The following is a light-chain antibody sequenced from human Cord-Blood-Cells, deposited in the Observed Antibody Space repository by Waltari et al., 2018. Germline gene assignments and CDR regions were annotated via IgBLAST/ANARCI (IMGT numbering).Light chain of an antibody. CDR2: EGS. CDR3: CSYAGSSNWV. V-gene: IGLV2-23*01. CDR1: SSDVGSYNL. Sequence: QSALTQPASVSGSPGPSIPISCTGTSSDVGSYNLVSWYQQHPGKAPKLMIYEGSKRPSGVSNRFSGSKSGNTASLTISGLQAEDEADYYCCSYAGSSNWVFGGGTKLTVL. J-gene: IGLJ3*02.